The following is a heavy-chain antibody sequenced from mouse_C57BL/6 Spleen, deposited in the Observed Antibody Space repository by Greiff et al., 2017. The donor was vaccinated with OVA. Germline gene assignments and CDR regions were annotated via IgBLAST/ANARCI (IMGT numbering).Heavy chain of an antibody. D-gene: IGHD2-3*01. CDR3: ARDGYYSGYFDD. CDR1: GYAFSSSW. J-gene: IGHJ2*01. Sequence: QVQLQQSGPELVKPGASVKISCKASGYAFSSSWMNWVKQRPGKGLEWIGRIYPGDGDTTSNGKFKGKATLTADNSSSTAYMQLSSLTSDDSAVYFCARDGYYSGYFDDWGQGTTLTVSS. CDR2: IYPGDGDT. V-gene: IGHV1-82*01.